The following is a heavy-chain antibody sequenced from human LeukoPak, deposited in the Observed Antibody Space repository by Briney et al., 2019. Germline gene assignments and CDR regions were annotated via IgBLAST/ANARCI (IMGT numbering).Heavy chain of an antibody. J-gene: IGHJ5*02. Sequence: PSETLSLTCTVSGGSISSYYWSWIRQPPGKGLEWIGSIYYSGSTYYNPSLKSRVTISVGTSKNQFSLKLSSVTAADTAVYYCARAKNYDYVWGSYQTFDPWGQGTLVTVSS. V-gene: IGHV4-59*12. CDR2: IYYSGST. CDR3: ARAKNYDYVWGSYQTFDP. D-gene: IGHD3-16*02. CDR1: GGSISSYY.